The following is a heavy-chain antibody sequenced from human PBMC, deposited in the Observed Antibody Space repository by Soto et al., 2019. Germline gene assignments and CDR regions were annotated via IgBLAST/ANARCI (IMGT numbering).Heavy chain of an antibody. Sequence: QVQLQESGPGLVKPSQTLSLTCTVSGGSISSGGYYWSWIRQHPGKGLEWIGYIYYSGSTNYNPSREGRVTISVDTSKTQFSLKLSSVTAADTAVYYCSIAAAGKGHRYAFDIWGRGPMVTVSS. V-gene: IGHV4-31*03. CDR3: SIAAAGKGHRYAFDI. D-gene: IGHD6-13*01. CDR1: GGSISSGGYY. CDR2: IYYSGST. J-gene: IGHJ3*02.